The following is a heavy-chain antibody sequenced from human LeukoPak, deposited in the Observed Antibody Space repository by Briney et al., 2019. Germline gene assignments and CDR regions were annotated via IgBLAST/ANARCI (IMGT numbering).Heavy chain of an antibody. CDR2: IYQSWST. D-gene: IGHD2-15*01. Sequence: SETLSLTCTVSGYSISSGYYWGWIRQPPGKGLEGIGSIYQSWSTYYNPSLKSRVTISVDTSKTKFSLKLRSITAADTAVYYCARGDIVVVVAASFFDYWGQGTLVTVSS. CDR3: ARGDIVVVVAASFFDY. V-gene: IGHV4-38-2*02. CDR1: GYSISSGYY. J-gene: IGHJ4*02.